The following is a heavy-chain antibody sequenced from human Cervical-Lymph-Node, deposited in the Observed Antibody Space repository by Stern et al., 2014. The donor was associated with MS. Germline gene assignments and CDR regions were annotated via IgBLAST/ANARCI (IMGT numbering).Heavy chain of an antibody. Sequence: VQLEESGPGLLKPSETLSLTCTVSGDSIRRYFWTWIRQPPGRTLEWIGYIYYSGSANYNPSLKSRVSMSVDTSNKQFSLKLPSVTAADTAVYYCARKADWGDYFDYWGQGTLVTVSS. CDR1: GDSIRRYF. CDR3: ARKADWGDYFDY. V-gene: IGHV4-59*08. CDR2: IYYSGSA. J-gene: IGHJ4*02. D-gene: IGHD7-27*01.